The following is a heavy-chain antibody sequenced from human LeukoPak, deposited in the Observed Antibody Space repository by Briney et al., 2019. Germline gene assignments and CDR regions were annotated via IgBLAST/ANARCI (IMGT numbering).Heavy chain of an antibody. V-gene: IGHV3-30*02. D-gene: IGHD1-26*01. CDR1: GFTFGNYG. J-gene: IGHJ4*02. CDR2: IRYDGSDK. Sequence: GGSLRLSCAASGFTFGNYGMHWVRQAPGKGLEWVAFIRYDGSDKYYADSVKGRFTISRDNSKNTLYLQMNSLRPEDTDVYFCSGSYSYWGQGTLVTVSS. CDR3: SGSYSY.